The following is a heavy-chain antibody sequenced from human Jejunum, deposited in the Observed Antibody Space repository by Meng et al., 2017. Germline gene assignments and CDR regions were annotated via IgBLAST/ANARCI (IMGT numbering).Heavy chain of an antibody. J-gene: IGHJ6*02. Sequence: GESLKISCAASGFTLSGHWMTWVRQAPGKGLEWVAHIRNDGSETFYEDSVKGRFLIPRDNAKNSLYLQMNSLRDEDTAVYFCAREQGWSSEFYGMDVWGQGAAVTVSS. D-gene: IGHD3-3*01. CDR1: GFTLSGHW. V-gene: IGHV3-7*01. CDR2: IRNDGSET. CDR3: AREQGWSSEFYGMDV.